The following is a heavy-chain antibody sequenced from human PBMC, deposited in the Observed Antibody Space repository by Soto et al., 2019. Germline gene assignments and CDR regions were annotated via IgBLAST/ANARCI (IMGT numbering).Heavy chain of an antibody. V-gene: IGHV4-59*11. D-gene: IGHD2-2*01. J-gene: IGHJ4*01. Sequence: PXXTLCLPCTVSGGSISSHDWRWILQPPGKGLEWIGYIYYDGSTYYNPSLKSRVTISIDRSKNQFPLMLSSVTAADTPVYYCARVPDYWGQGILVTVPS. CDR3: ARVPDY. CDR1: GGSISSHD. CDR2: IYYDGST.